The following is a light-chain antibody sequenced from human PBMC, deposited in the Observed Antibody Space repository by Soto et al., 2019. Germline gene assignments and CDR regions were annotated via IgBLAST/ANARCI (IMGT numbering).Light chain of an antibody. CDR1: SSNIGAGYD. CDR3: QSYDSSLSGSV. V-gene: IGLV1-40*01. Sequence: QAVVTQPPSVSGAPGQRVTISCTGSSSNIGAGYDVHWYQHLPGTAPKLLISGNNNRPSGVPDRISGSKSGTSASLAITGLQAEDEADYYCQSYDSSLSGSVFGGGTQLTVL. CDR2: GNN. J-gene: IGLJ2*01.